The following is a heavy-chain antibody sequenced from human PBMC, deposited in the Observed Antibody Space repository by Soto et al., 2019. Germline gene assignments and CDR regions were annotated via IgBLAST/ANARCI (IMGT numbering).Heavy chain of an antibody. CDR1: GFTFSSYW. J-gene: IGHJ3*01. CDR2: IKQDGSEK. V-gene: IGHV3-7*01. CDR3: ARDGRGDAFDF. Sequence: GFRRLSCAASGFTFSSYWMSWVRQAPGKGLEWVANIKQDGSEKYYVDSVKGRFTISRDNAKNSLYLQMNSLRAEDTAVYYCARDGRGDAFDFSGQGTIDIVSS.